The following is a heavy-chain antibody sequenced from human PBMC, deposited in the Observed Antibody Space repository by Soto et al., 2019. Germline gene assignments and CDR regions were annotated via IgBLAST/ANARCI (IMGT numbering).Heavy chain of an antibody. CDR2: ISSSGST. CDR3: ARLAPRDGDPKTVRAFDI. V-gene: IGHV4-59*01. CDR1: GGSISNYY. J-gene: IGHJ3*02. Sequence: QVQLQESGPGLVKPSETLSLTCTVSGGSISNYYWSWIRQPPGKGLEWIAYISSSGSTKYNPSLRSRLTISLDTSKNQFSLKSSSVTAADTAVYYCARLAPRDGDPKTVRAFDIWGQGTMVTVSS. D-gene: IGHD1-1*01.